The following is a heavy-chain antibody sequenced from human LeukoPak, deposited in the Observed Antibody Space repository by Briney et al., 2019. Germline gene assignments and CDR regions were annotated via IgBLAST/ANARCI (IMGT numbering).Heavy chain of an antibody. V-gene: IGHV1-2*02. CDR2: INPNSGGT. Sequence: GASVKVSCKASGYTFTSYYMHWVRQAPGQGLEWMGWINPNSGGTNYAQKFQGRVTMTRDTSISTAYMELSRLRSDDTAVYYCARDLGGESGSYYPSVAFDYWGQGTLVTVSS. CDR3: ARDLGGESGSYYPSVAFDY. CDR1: GYTFTSYY. J-gene: IGHJ4*02. D-gene: IGHD1-26*01.